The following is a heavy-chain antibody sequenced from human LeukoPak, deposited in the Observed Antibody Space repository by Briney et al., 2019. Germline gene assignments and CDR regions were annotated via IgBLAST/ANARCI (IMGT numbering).Heavy chain of an antibody. CDR3: ATEGKMVRGVYTDY. CDR2: MNPNSGDT. D-gene: IGHD3-10*01. CDR1: GYTFTKEA. V-gene: IGHV1-18*01. Sequence: ASVKVSCKAFGYTFTKEAISWVRQAPGQGLEWMGWMNPNSGDTNHAQKFQGRVTMTADTSTDTVYMELSSLRSEDTAVYYCATEGKMVRGVYTDYWGQGTLVTVSS. J-gene: IGHJ4*02.